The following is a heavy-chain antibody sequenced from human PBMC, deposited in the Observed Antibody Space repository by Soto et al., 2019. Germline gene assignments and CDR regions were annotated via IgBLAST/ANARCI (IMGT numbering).Heavy chain of an antibody. CDR1: GFTFDDYG. D-gene: IGHD2-15*01. CDR2: INWNGGST. V-gene: IGHV3-20*01. CDR3: ARGAVVVVAALDAFDI. J-gene: IGHJ3*02. Sequence: GGSLRLSCAASGFTFDDYGMSWVRQAPGKGLEWVSGINWNGGSTGYADSVKGRFTISRDNAKNSLYLQMNSLRAEDTALYHCARGAVVVVAALDAFDIWGQGTMVTVSS.